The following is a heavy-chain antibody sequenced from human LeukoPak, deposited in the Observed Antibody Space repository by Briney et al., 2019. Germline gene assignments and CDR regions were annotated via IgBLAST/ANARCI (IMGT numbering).Heavy chain of an antibody. CDR3: ARAHSSSFDY. V-gene: IGHV4-34*01. D-gene: IGHD6-13*01. Sequence: SETLSLTCAVYGGSFSDYYWSWIRQPPGKGLEWIGEINHSGSTNYNPSLKSRVTISVDTSKNQFSLKLSSVTAADTAVYYCARAHSSSFDYWGQGTLVTVSS. CDR2: INHSGST. J-gene: IGHJ4*02. CDR1: GGSFSDYY.